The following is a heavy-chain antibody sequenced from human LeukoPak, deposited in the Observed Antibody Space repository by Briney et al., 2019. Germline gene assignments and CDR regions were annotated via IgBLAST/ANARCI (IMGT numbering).Heavy chain of an antibody. CDR3: AELGITMIGGV. CDR1: GFTFSIYS. V-gene: IGHV3-48*04. D-gene: IGHD3-10*02. Sequence: PGGSLRLSCAASGFTFSIYSMNWVRQAPGKGLEWVSYISSSGSTIYYADSVKGRFTISRDSAKNSLYLQMNSLRAEDTAVYYCAELGITMIGGVWGKGTTVTISS. J-gene: IGHJ6*04. CDR2: ISSSGSTI.